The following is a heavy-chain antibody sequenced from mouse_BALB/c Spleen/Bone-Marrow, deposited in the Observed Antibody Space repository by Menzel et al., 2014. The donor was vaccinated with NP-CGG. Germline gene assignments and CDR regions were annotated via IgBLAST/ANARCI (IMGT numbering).Heavy chain of an antibody. CDR1: GYTFTSYW. CDR2: IYPSDSYT. V-gene: IGHV1-69*02. Sequence: VQLQQSGAELVRPGASVKLSCKASGYTFTSYWINWVKQRPGQDLEWIGNIYPSDSYTNYNQKFKDKATLTVDKSSSTAYMQLSSPTSEDSAVYYCTRSYGSSYEYYFDYWGQGTTLTVSS. D-gene: IGHD1-1*01. CDR3: TRSYGSSYEYYFDY. J-gene: IGHJ2*01.